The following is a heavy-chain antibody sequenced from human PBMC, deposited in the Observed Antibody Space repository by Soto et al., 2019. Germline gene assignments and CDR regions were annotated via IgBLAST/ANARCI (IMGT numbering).Heavy chain of an antibody. D-gene: IGHD3-3*01. V-gene: IGHV4-4*02. Sequence: QVQLQESGPGLVKPSGTLSLTCVVSGGPINSRSWWSWVRQPPGKGLEWIGEMHHGGTTYYNPSLKNRIITSFDKSKNHFSLELTSVTAADTGIYYCATQTISYTWDVWGQGTSVTVSS. J-gene: IGHJ6*02. CDR2: MHHGGTT. CDR3: ATQTISYTWDV. CDR1: GGPINSRSW.